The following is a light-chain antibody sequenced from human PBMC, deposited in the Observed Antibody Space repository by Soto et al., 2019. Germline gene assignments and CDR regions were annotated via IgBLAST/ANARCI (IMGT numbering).Light chain of an antibody. CDR2: KAS. CDR1: QSIDNW. CDR3: QQYHTYRT. Sequence: DIQMTQSPSTLSASVGDRVIITCRASQSIDNWLAWYQQKPGKAPMLLIYKASTLESGVQSRFSGSGSGTEFTLTISSLQPDDSATYYCQQYHTYRTFGPGTKVDIK. V-gene: IGKV1-5*03. J-gene: IGKJ3*01.